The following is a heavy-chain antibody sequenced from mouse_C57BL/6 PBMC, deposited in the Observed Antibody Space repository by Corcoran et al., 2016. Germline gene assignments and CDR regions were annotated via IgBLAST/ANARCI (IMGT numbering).Heavy chain of an antibody. CDR1: GYTFTSYG. CDR2: IYPRSGNT. J-gene: IGHJ4*01. D-gene: IGHD1-1*01. V-gene: IGHV1-81*01. Sequence: QVQLQQSGAELARPGASVKLSCKASGYTFTSYGISWVKQRTGQGLEWIGEIYPRSGNTYYNEKFKGKATLTADKSSSTAYMELRSLTSEDSAVYFCARSVITTVVATPYYYAMDYWGHGTSVTVSS. CDR3: ARSVITTVVATPYYYAMDY.